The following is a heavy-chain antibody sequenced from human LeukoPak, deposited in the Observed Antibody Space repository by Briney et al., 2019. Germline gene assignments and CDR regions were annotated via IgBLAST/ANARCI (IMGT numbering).Heavy chain of an antibody. J-gene: IGHJ4*02. D-gene: IGHD6-13*01. CDR1: GFTFSSYW. CDR3: AKGGAAAGPGY. Sequence: PTGGSLRLSCAASGFTFSSYWMHWVRQAPGKGLVWVSRINSDGSSTSYADSVKGRFTISRDNSKNTLYLQMNSLRAEDTAVYYCAKGGAAAGPGYWGQGTLVTVSS. CDR2: INSDGSST. V-gene: IGHV3-74*01.